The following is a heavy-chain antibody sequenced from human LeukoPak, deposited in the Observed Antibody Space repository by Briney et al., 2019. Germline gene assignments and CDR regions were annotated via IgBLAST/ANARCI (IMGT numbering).Heavy chain of an antibody. CDR3: ARELVVVVPAAIRHNWFDP. V-gene: IGHV4-59*01. CDR2: IYYSGST. D-gene: IGHD2-2*02. J-gene: IGHJ5*02. Sequence: SETLSLTCTVSGGSISSYYWSWIRQPPGEGLEWIGYIYYSGSTNYNPSLKSRVTISVDTSKNQFSLKLSSVTAADTAVYYCARELVVVVPAAIRHNWFDPWGQGTLVTVSS. CDR1: GGSISSYY.